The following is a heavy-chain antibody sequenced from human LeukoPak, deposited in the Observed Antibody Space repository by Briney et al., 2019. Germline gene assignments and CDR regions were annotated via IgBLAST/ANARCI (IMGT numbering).Heavy chain of an antibody. CDR1: GYTFTSYY. V-gene: IGHV1-46*01. CDR2: INPSGGST. CDR3: ARGKRISMIVRGGLVPQNDY. D-gene: IGHD3-22*01. Sequence: ASVKVSCKASGYTFTSYYMHWVRQAPGQGLEWMGIINPSGGSTSYAQKFQGRVTMTRDMSTSTVYMELSRLRSDDTAVYYCARGKRISMIVRGGLVPQNDYWGQGTLVTVSS. J-gene: IGHJ4*02.